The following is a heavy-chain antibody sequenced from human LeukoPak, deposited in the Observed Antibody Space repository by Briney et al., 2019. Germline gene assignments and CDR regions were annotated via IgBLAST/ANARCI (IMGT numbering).Heavy chain of an antibody. V-gene: IGHV1-69*05. CDR1: GGTFSSYA. D-gene: IGHD5-18*01. CDR2: IIPIFGTA. J-gene: IGHJ6*03. Sequence: ASVKVSCKASGGTFSSYAISWVRQAPGQGLEWMGGIIPIFGTANYAQKFQGRVTITTDESTSAAYMELSSLRSEDTAVYYCASGGYSYGKPDYYYYYYMDVRGKGTTVTVSS. CDR3: ASGGYSYGKPDYYYYYYMDV.